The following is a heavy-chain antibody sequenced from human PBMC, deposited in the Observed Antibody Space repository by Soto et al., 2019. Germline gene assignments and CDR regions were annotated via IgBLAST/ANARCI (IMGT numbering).Heavy chain of an antibody. J-gene: IGHJ6*02. Sequence: PSETLSLTCAGYAGSSRDYYWSWIRQPPGKALEWIGSIYYSGSTDYNPSLKSRVTVSVDTSNNQFSLKLSSVTAADTAVFYCARLLYYDSDGYYFPSNLDVRGQGTSVT. CDR3: ARLLYYDSDGYYFPSNLDV. V-gene: IGHV4-34*01. CDR2: IYYSGST. D-gene: IGHD3-22*01. CDR1: AGSSRDYY.